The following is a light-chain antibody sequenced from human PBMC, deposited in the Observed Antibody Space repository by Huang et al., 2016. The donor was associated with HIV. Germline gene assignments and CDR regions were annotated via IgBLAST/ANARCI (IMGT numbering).Light chain of an antibody. CDR3: QRYGTSALA. V-gene: IGKV3-20*01. CDR2: GAS. CDR1: QSVSSNY. Sequence: IVLTQSPGTLSLSPGQRATLSCRASQSVSSNYLAWYQQKPGQAPRLLLDGASSRASGIPDRFSGSGSGTDFTLTISRLEPEDFAVYFCQRYGTSALAFGGGTRVDIK. J-gene: IGKJ4*01.